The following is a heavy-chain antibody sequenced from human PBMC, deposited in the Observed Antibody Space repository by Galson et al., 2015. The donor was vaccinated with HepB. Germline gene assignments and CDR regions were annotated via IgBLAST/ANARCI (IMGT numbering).Heavy chain of an antibody. D-gene: IGHD4-17*01. CDR2: ISSSTIYT. V-gene: IGHV3-11*06. CDR1: GFTFSDYY. J-gene: IGHJ4*02. Sequence: SLRLSCAASGFTFSDYYMSWIRQAPGKGLEWLSYISSSTIYTNYADSVKGRFTISRDNVKNSMYLQMNSLRAEDTAVYYCARVADSDYGDHAHFDSWGLGTLLTVSS. CDR3: ARVADSDYGDHAHFDS.